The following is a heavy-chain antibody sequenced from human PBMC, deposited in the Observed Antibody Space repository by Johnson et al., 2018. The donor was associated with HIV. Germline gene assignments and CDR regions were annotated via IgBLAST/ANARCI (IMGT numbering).Heavy chain of an antibody. J-gene: IGHJ3*02. Sequence: EVQVVESGGGLVQPGGSLRLSCAASGFTFSSYWMSWVRQAPGKGLEWVANIKQDGSEKYYVDSVKGRFTISRDNAKNSLYLQMNSLRAEDTAVYYCASGLVNDYCGGSDRYVDSFDIWGQGTMVTVSS. V-gene: IGHV3-7*01. CDR3: ASGLVNDYCGGSDRYVDSFDI. D-gene: IGHD3-16*02. CDR2: IKQDGSEK. CDR1: GFTFSSYW.